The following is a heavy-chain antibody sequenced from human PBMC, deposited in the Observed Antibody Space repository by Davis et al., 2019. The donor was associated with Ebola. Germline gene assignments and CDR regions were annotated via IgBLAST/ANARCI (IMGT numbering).Heavy chain of an antibody. CDR3: VRDLRGWGDFDY. Sequence: ASVKVSCKASGYTLVSYYAHWVRQAPGQGLEWMGIINPSGGTTTYAQKFQGRVTMTRDTPTNTLYMELSSLTSGDTAVYYCVRDLRGWGDFDYWGQGTLVTVSS. CDR1: GYTLVSYY. D-gene: IGHD3-10*01. J-gene: IGHJ4*02. CDR2: INPSGGTT. V-gene: IGHV1-46*01.